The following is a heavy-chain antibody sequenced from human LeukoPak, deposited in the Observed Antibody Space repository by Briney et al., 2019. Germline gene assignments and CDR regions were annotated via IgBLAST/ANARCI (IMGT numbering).Heavy chain of an antibody. J-gene: IGHJ6*02. CDR2: IKEDGSEK. CDR1: GFTFSRYW. CDR3: ARVEV. V-gene: IGHV3-7*01. Sequence: GGSLRLSCVASGFTFSRYWMTWVRQAPGKGPEWVANIKEDGSEKNYVDSVKGRFTVSRDNAKNSLYLQMNSLRVEDTAVYYCARVEVWGQGSTVTVSS.